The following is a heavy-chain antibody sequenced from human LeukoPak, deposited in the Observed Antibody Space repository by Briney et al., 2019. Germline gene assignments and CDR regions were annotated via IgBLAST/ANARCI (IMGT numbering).Heavy chain of an antibody. CDR2: ISYSAST. CDR1: GGSIYISNYF. Sequence: SETLSLTCTVSGGSIYISNYFWAWIRQPPGKGLEWIGTISYSASTYYNPSLKSRVTISADTSKNQFSLKLSSVTAADTAVYYCAREADCSSTSCYADYYYYMDVWGKGTTVTVSS. D-gene: IGHD2-2*01. CDR3: AREADCSSTSCYADYYYYMDV. J-gene: IGHJ6*03. V-gene: IGHV4-39*07.